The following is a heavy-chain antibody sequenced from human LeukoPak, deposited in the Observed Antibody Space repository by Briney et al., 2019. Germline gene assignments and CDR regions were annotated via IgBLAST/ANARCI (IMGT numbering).Heavy chain of an antibody. D-gene: IGHD1-26*01. J-gene: IGHJ4*02. V-gene: IGHV3-15*01. CDR1: GFTFSNAW. CDR3: TTDGGMGATLAAY. CDR2: IKTKTDGGTT. Sequence: GGSLRLSCAASGFTFSNAWMSWVRQAPGKGLEWVGRIKTKTDGGTTDYAAPVKGRFAISRDDSKTTLDLQMNSLKSEDTAVYYCTTDGGMGATLAAYWGQGTLVTVSS.